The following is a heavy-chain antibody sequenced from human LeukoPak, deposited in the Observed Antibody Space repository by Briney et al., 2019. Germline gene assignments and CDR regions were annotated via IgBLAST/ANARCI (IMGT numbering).Heavy chain of an antibody. CDR3: ARGALSGCYAILSAFDI. CDR1: GFTFSSYA. V-gene: IGHV3-64*01. Sequence: PGGSLRLSCAASGFTFSSYAMHWVRQAPGKGLEYVSAISSNGGSTYYANSVKGRFTISRDNSKNTLYLQMGSLRAEDMAVYYCARGALSGCYAILSAFDIWGQGTMVTVSS. CDR2: ISSNGGST. J-gene: IGHJ3*02. D-gene: IGHD3-22*01.